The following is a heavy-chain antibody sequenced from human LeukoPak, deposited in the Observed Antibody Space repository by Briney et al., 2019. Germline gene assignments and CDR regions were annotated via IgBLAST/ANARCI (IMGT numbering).Heavy chain of an antibody. Sequence: QPGGSLRLSCAASGFTFSSYAMHWVRQAPGKGLEWVAVISYDGSNKYYADSVKGRFTISRDNSKNTLYLQMNSLRAEDTAVYYCATQHIVVVTAIPYHDYWGQGTLVTVSS. CDR2: ISYDGSNK. CDR3: ATQHIVVVTAIPYHDY. CDR1: GFTFSSYA. D-gene: IGHD2-21*02. V-gene: IGHV3-30*04. J-gene: IGHJ4*02.